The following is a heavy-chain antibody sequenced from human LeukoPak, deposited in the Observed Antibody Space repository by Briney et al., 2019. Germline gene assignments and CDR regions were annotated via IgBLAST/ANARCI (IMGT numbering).Heavy chain of an antibody. CDR2: IYSGGST. J-gene: IGHJ3*02. V-gene: IGHV3-53*01. Sequence: PGGSLRLSCAASEFTLSNNYMNWVRQAPGKGLEWVSVIYSGGSTFYADSVKGRFTISRDNSKNTLFLQMNSLRAEDTAVYYCARESLRGSDRLGAFDIWGQGTMVTVSS. CDR1: EFTLSNNY. D-gene: IGHD3-10*01. CDR3: ARESLRGSDRLGAFDI.